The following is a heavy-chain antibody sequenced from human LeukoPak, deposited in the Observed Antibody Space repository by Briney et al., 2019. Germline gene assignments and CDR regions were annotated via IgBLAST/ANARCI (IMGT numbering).Heavy chain of an antibody. D-gene: IGHD2-15*01. CDR3: ARGPPPIRYCSGGSCYSSDNWFDP. CDR2: INPSGGST. V-gene: IGHV1-46*01. J-gene: IGHJ5*02. CDR1: GYTFTSYY. Sequence: ASVKVSCKASGYTFTSYYMHWVRQAPGQGLEWMGIINPSGGSTSDAQKFQGRVTMTRDMSTSTVYMELSSLRSEDTAVYYCARGPPPIRYCSGGSCYSSDNWFDPWGQGTLVTVSS.